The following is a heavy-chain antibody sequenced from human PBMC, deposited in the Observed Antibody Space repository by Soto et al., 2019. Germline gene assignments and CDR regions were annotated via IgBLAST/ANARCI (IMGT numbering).Heavy chain of an antibody. V-gene: IGHV3-21*01. J-gene: IGHJ1*01. Sequence: GGSLRLSCAASGFTFSSYSMNWVRQAPGKGLEWVSSISSSSSYIYYADSVKGRFTISRDNAKNSLYLQMNSLRAEDTAVYYCARGDSSGYLEAAEYFQHWGQGTLVTVSS. CDR1: GFTFSSYS. CDR2: ISSSSSYI. CDR3: ARGDSSGYLEAAEYFQH. D-gene: IGHD3-22*01.